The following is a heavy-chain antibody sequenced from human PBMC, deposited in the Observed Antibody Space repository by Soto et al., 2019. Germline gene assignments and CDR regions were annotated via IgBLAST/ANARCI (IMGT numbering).Heavy chain of an antibody. D-gene: IGHD2-15*01. CDR2: INHSGST. V-gene: IGHV4-34*01. CDR3: ARDVADGYCSVDSCAAGASCSDP. J-gene: IGHJ5*02. CDR1: GGSFSGYY. Sequence: SETLSLTCAVYGGSFSGYYWSWIRQPPGKGLEWIGEINHSGSTNYNPSLKSRVTISVDTSKNQFSLKLSSVTAADTAVYYCARDVADGYCSVDSCAAGASCSDPWGQGTLVTVSS.